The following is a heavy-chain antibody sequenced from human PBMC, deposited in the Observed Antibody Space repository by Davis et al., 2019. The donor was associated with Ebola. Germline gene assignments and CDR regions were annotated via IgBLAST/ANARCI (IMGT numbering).Heavy chain of an antibody. J-gene: IGHJ4*02. CDR3: ARAPYYSGFDY. CDR2: IYYSGST. D-gene: IGHD3-10*01. Sequence: MPGGSLRLSCTVSGGSISSYYWSWIRQPPGQGLEWIGYIYYSGSTNYNPSLKSRVTISVDTYKNQFSLKLSSVTAADTAVYYCARAPYYSGFDYWGQGTLVTVSS. V-gene: IGHV4-59*01. CDR1: GGSISSYY.